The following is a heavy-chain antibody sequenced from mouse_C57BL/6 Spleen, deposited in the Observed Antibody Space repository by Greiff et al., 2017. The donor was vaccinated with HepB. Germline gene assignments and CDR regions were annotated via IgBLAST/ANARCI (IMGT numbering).Heavy chain of an antibody. V-gene: IGHV5-4*01. J-gene: IGHJ2*01. CDR2: ISDGGSYT. Sequence: EVQGVESGGGLVKPGGSLKLSCAASGFTFSSYAMSWVRQTPEKRLEWVATISDGGSYTYYPDNVKGRFTISRDNAKNNLYLQMSHLKSEDTAMYYCAREVYDGYYHYFDYWGQGTTLTVSS. D-gene: IGHD2-3*01. CDR1: GFTFSSYA. CDR3: AREVYDGYYHYFDY.